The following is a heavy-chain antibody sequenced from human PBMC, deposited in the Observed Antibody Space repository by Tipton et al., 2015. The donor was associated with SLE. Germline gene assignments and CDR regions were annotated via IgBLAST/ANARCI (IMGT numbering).Heavy chain of an antibody. CDR3: ARENRGWAPDAFDI. D-gene: IGHD6-19*01. CDR1: GGSFSGYY. CDR2: INHSGST. Sequence: TLSLTCAVYGGSFSGYYWSWIRQPPGTGLEWIGEINHSGSTNYNPTLKTRVTISVDTSKNQFSLKLRSVTAADTAVYYCARENRGWAPDAFDIWGQGTMVTVT. V-gene: IGHV4-34*01. J-gene: IGHJ3*02.